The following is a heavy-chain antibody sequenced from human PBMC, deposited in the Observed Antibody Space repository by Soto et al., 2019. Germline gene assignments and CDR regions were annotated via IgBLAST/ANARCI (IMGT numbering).Heavy chain of an antibody. CDR3: AAVPVLRFLKWLPAYFDY. Sequence: RXSVKVSCKTSVFMFTSSAVQWVRQARGQRLEWIGWLVVGSGNTHYAQHFQERVTLTRDMSTGTAYMELSSLRSEDTAVYYCAAVPVLRFLKWLPAYFDYWGQGTLVTVSS. CDR1: VFMFTSSA. V-gene: IGHV1-58*01. CDR2: LVVGSGNT. D-gene: IGHD3-3*01. J-gene: IGHJ4*02.